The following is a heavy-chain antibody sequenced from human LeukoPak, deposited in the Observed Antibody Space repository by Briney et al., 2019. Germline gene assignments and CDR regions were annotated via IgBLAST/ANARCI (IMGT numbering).Heavy chain of an antibody. CDR1: GFTFGDYY. CDR3: ATEKYEPVAFDY. Sequence: PGGSLRLSCVASGFTFGDYYMSWIRQAPGKGLEWVSYISSSGSTIYYADSVKGRFTISRDNAKNSLYLQMNSLRAEDTAVYYCATEKYEPVAFDYWGQGTLVTVSS. D-gene: IGHD2/OR15-2a*01. CDR2: ISSSGSTI. J-gene: IGHJ4*02. V-gene: IGHV3-11*01.